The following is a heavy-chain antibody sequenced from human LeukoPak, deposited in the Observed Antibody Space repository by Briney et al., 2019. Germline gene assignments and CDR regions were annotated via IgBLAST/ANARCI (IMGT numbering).Heavy chain of an antibody. J-gene: IGHJ6*03. Sequence: SETLSLTCAVYGGSFSGYYWSWIRQPPGKGLEWIGEINHSGDTNYNPSLKSRVAMSVDTSKNQFSLKLSSVTAADTAVYYCARGPTRRVYYYYYYYMDVWGKGTTVTVSS. CDR2: INHSGDT. D-gene: IGHD6-13*01. CDR1: GGSFSGYY. CDR3: ARGPTRRVYYYYYYYMDV. V-gene: IGHV4-34*01.